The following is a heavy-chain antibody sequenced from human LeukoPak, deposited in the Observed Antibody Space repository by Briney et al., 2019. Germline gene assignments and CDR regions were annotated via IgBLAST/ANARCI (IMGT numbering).Heavy chain of an antibody. J-gene: IGHJ5*02. CDR2: ISGSGGST. CDR1: GFTFSSYA. V-gene: IGHV3-23*01. Sequence: PGGSLRLCCAASGFTFSSYAMSWVRQAPGKGLEWVSAISGSGGSTYYADSVKGRFTISRDNSKNTLYLQMNSLRAEDTAVYYCAKGVVAGNWFDPWGQGTLVTVSS. D-gene: IGHD2-15*01. CDR3: AKGVVAGNWFDP.